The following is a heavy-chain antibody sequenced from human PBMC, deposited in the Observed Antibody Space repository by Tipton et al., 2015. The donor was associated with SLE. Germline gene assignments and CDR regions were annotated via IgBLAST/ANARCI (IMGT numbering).Heavy chain of an antibody. CDR3: ARDIGCSNYPGDFDL. CDR2: IYSGGST. V-gene: IGHV3-53*01. Sequence: QLVQSGGGLVQPGGSLRLSCAASGFTVSSNYMSWVRQAPGKGLEWVSVIYSGGSTYYADSVKGRFTISRDNAKNTLYLQMNSLRAEDTAVYYCARDIGCSNYPGDFDLWGRGTLVTVSS. J-gene: IGHJ2*01. D-gene: IGHD4-11*01. CDR1: GFTVSSNY.